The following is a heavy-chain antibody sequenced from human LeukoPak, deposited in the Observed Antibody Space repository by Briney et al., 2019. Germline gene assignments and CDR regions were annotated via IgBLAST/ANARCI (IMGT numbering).Heavy chain of an antibody. CDR2: IYYRGST. Sequence: PSETLSLTCTVSGGSISSSSYYWGWIRPPPGKGLEWIGSIYYRGSTYYNPSLKSRVTISVDTSKNQFSLKLSSVTAADTAVYYCARSHATYYYDSSGYYYDYWGQGTLVTVSS. D-gene: IGHD3-22*01. CDR1: GGSISSSSYY. J-gene: IGHJ4*02. V-gene: IGHV4-39*01. CDR3: ARSHATYYYDSSGYYYDY.